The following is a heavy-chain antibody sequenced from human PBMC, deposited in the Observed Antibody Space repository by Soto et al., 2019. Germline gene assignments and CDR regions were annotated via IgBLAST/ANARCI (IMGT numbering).Heavy chain of an antibody. D-gene: IGHD3-10*01. Sequence: EVRLLESGGGLVQPGGSLRLSCAGSGFTFSSNAMSWVRQAPGKGLEWVSSVSGDGYASDYADSVKGRFTVSRHNSKNTLYLQMNSLRAEDKAVYYCAKRHYYGSGSFALATWGQGTLVTVSS. V-gene: IGHV3-23*01. J-gene: IGHJ4*03. CDR2: VSGDGYAS. CDR1: GFTFSSNA. CDR3: AKRHYYGSGSFALAT.